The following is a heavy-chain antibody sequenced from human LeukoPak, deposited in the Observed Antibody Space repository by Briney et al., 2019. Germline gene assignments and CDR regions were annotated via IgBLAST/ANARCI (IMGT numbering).Heavy chain of an antibody. CDR3: AAEGRPTVVTFRKGAVDL. CDR1: GFTFTSSA. Sequence: SVKVSCTASGFTFTSSAVQWVRQARGQRLEWIGWIVVGSGNTNYAQKFQERVTITRDMSTSTVYMELSSLRSEDTAVYYCAAEGRPTVVTFRKGAVDLWGQGTMVTVSS. CDR2: IVVGSGNT. V-gene: IGHV1-58*01. J-gene: IGHJ3*01. D-gene: IGHD4-23*01.